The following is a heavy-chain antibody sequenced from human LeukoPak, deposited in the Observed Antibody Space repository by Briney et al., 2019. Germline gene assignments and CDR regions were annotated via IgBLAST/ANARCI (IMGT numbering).Heavy chain of an antibody. J-gene: IGHJ4*02. CDR3: ARDLRYSSLDY. V-gene: IGHV3-33*01. Sequence: GGSLRLSCAASGFTFNTYAMHWVRQAPGKGLDWVALIWSDGSDKYHVDSVKGRFTISRDNSKNTLYLQMNSLRAEDTAMYYCARDLRYSSLDYWGQGTLVTVSS. CDR2: IWSDGSDK. D-gene: IGHD4-11*01. CDR1: GFTFNTYA.